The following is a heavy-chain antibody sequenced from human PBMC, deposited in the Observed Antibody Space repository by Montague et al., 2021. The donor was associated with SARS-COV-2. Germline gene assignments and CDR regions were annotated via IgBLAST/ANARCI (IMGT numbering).Heavy chain of an antibody. J-gene: IGHJ4*02. Sequence: SETLSLTCTVSGGSISSYYWSWIRQPPRKGLEWIGYIYYSGSTNYNPSXXSRVTISVDTSKNQFSLKLGSVTAADTAVYYCARAPVAHITIFGVVTSFDYWGQGTLVTVSS. CDR2: IYYSGST. CDR1: GGSISSYY. D-gene: IGHD3-3*01. V-gene: IGHV4-59*01. CDR3: ARAPVAHITIFGVVTSFDY.